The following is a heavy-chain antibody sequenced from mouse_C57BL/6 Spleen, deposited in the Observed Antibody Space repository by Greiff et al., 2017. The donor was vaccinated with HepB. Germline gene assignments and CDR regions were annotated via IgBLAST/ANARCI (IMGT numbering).Heavy chain of an antibody. CDR2: IHPNSGST. CDR1: GYTFTSYW. CDR3: ASDGYYDYFDY. D-gene: IGHD2-3*01. Sequence: VQLQQPGAELVKPGASVKLSCKASGYTFTSYWMHWVKQRPGQGLEWIGMIHPNSGSTNYNEKFKSKATLTVDKSSGTAYMQLSSLTSEDSAVYYCASDGYYDYFDYWGQGTTLTVSS. V-gene: IGHV1-64*01. J-gene: IGHJ2*01.